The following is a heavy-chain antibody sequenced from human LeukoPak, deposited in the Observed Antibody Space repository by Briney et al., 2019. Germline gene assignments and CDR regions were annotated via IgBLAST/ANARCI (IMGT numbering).Heavy chain of an antibody. CDR1: GGSISSGDYY. V-gene: IGHV4-30-4*01. D-gene: IGHD3-10*01. J-gene: IGHJ5*02. CDR3: ARFDGSGSYYAEFDP. Sequence: SETLSLTCTVSGGSISSGDYYWSWIRQPPGKGLEWIGYIYYSGSTYYNPSLKSRVTISVDTSKNQFSLKLSSVTAADTAVYYCARFDGSGSYYAEFDPWGQGTLVTVSS. CDR2: IYYSGST.